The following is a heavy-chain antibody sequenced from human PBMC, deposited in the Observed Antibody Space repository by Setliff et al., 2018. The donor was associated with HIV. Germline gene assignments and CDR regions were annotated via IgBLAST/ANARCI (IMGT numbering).Heavy chain of an antibody. Sequence: SETLSLTCKVSGDSVNSYNYYWSWIRQHPGKGLEWLGYIYYSGSSYYNPSVRSRVIMSLDTSENHFSLKLSSVTAADTAVYYCVRNSFDYVEEEWGQGTQVTVSS. J-gene: IGHJ4*02. D-gene: IGHD3-9*01. CDR1: GDSVNSYNYY. CDR2: IYYSGSS. CDR3: VRNSFDYVEEE. V-gene: IGHV4-31*03.